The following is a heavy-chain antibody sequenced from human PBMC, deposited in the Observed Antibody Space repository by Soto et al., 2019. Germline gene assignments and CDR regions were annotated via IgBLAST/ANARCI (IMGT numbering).Heavy chain of an antibody. CDR1: GDSLSSYY. J-gene: IGHJ6*02. D-gene: IGHD3-10*01. V-gene: IGHV4-59*01. CDR3: ARLPPGYGMDV. Sequence: QVQLQESGPGLVKPSETLSLTCTVSGDSLSSYYWSWIRQPPVKGLEWMGYIYYSGNTSYNPSLKSRVTMSVDTSKNQFSLKLSSVTAADTAVYYCARLPPGYGMDVWGQRTTVTVSS. CDR2: IYYSGNT.